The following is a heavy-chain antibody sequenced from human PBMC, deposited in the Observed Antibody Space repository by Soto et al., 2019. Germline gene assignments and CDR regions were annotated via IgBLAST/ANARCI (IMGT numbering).Heavy chain of an antibody. J-gene: IGHJ4*02. CDR1: GGSISSGGYY. V-gene: IGHV4-31*03. Sequence: QVQLQESGPGLVKPPQTLSLSCTVYGGSISSGGYYWSWIRQHPGKGLEWIGYIFYSGSTYYNPSLKSRVAISVDTSKNQFSLKLSSVTAADTAVYYCARSPGDYFDYWGQGTLVTVSS. CDR3: ARSPGDYFDY. CDR2: IFYSGST.